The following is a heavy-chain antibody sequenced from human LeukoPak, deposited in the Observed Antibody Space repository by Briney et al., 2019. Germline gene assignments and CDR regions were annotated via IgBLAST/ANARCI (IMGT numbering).Heavy chain of an antibody. D-gene: IGHD4-17*01. CDR1: GGSISSTTYY. Sequence: SETLSLTCAVFGGSISSTTYYWGWIRQPPGKGLEWIGSIYYSGNTYYNPSLKSRVTISVETSKNQFSLKLNSVTAADTAVYYCARYRLRGYYFDYWGQGTLVTVSS. CDR3: ARYRLRGYYFDY. CDR2: IYYSGNT. J-gene: IGHJ4*02. V-gene: IGHV4-39*01.